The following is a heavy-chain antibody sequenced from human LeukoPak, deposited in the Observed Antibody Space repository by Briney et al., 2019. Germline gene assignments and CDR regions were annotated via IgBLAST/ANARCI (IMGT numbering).Heavy chain of an antibody. D-gene: IGHD1-1*01. V-gene: IGHV3-48*03. CDR3: ARDPRTVRI. J-gene: IGHJ4*02. CDR2: ISGNGGVI. Sequence: AGGSLRLSCAASGFTFSSYGMHWVRQVPGKGLEWLSYISGNGGVIQYADSVKGRFTISRDNAKNLLYLQMDSLRVEDTAIYYCARDPRTVRIWGQGTLVTVSS. CDR1: GFTFSSYG.